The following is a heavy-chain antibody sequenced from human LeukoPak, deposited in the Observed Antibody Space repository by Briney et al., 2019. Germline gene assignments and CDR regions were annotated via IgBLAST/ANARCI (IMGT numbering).Heavy chain of an antibody. Sequence: SETLSLTCTVSGDSVSSGSYYWSWIRQPPGKGLEWIGYIYHSGSTYYNPSLKSRVTISVDRSKNQFSLKLSSVTAADTAVYYCARSRPESYYYYYGMDVWGQGTTVTVSS. CDR1: GDSVSSGSYY. V-gene: IGHV4-30-2*01. J-gene: IGHJ6*02. CDR2: IYHSGST. CDR3: ARSRPESYYYYYGMDV. D-gene: IGHD6-6*01.